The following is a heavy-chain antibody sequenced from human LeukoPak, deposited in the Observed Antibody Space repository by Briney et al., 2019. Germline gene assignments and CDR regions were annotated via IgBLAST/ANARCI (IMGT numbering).Heavy chain of an antibody. J-gene: IGHJ5*02. V-gene: IGHV1-18*01. CDR1: ASTFTSYG. CDR2: ISSYNGNT. CDR3: ARESRNWFDP. Sequence: ASVKLPCKASASTFTSYGISWERQDPGQGLEWMGWISSYNGNTNYAQKLQGRVTMTTVTSTSTAYMELTSLRSDDTAVYYCARESRNWFDPWGQGTLVTVSS.